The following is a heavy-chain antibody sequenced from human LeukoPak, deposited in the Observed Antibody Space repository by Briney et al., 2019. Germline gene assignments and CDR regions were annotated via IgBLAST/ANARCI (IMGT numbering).Heavy chain of an antibody. Sequence: PGGSLRLSCAVSGFTFSSYGMSWVRQAPGKGLEWVSAISGSGGSTYYADSVKGRFTISRDNSKNTLYLQMNSLRAEDTAVYYCAKDHYSSSWQGFDYWGQGTLVTVSS. J-gene: IGHJ4*02. D-gene: IGHD6-13*01. V-gene: IGHV3-23*01. CDR2: ISGSGGST. CDR3: AKDHYSSSWQGFDY. CDR1: GFTFSSYG.